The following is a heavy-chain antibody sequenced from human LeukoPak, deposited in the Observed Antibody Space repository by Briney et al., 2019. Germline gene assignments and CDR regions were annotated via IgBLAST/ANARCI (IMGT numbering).Heavy chain of an antibody. D-gene: IGHD2-15*01. Sequence: PSETLSLTCAVSGGSISSGGYSWSWIRQPPGKGLEWIGYIYHSGSTYYNPSLKSRVTISVDRSKNQFSLKLSSVTAADTAVYYWARTPTRAVGGGADAFDIWGQGTMVTVSS. CDR3: ARTPTRAVGGGADAFDI. CDR1: GGSISSGGYS. J-gene: IGHJ3*02. V-gene: IGHV4-30-2*01. CDR2: IYHSGST.